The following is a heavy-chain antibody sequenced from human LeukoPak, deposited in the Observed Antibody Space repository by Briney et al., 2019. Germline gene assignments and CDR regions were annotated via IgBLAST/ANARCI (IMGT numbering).Heavy chain of an antibody. J-gene: IGHJ4*02. D-gene: IGHD3-3*01. Sequence: NASETLSHTCSVSGASISTHYWSWIRQPPGKGLEWIAYIFYSGSTNYNPSLKSRVTISLDMSKNQFSLEMNSVTAADTAVYYCARGERLSPDYWGQGTLVTVSS. CDR2: IFYSGST. V-gene: IGHV4-59*11. CDR3: ARGERLSPDY. CDR1: GASISTHY.